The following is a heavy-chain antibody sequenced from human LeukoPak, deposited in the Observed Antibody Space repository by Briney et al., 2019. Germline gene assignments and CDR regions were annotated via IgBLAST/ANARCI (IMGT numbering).Heavy chain of an antibody. J-gene: IGHJ5*02. CDR1: GYTFTSYY. CDR2: INPNSGGT. V-gene: IGHV1-2*02. Sequence: ASVKVSCKASGYTFTSYYMHWVRQAPGQGLEWMGWINPNSGGTNYAQKFQGRVTMTRDTSISTAYMELSRLRSDDTAVYYCARGGYYYDSSGYYLWTQDWFDPWGQGTLVTVSS. D-gene: IGHD3-22*01. CDR3: ARGGYYYDSSGYYLWTQDWFDP.